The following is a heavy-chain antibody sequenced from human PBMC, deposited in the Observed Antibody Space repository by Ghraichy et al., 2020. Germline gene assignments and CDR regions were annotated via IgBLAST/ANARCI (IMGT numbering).Heavy chain of an antibody. D-gene: IGHD6-6*01. CDR1: GFTFSDYY. V-gene: IGHV3-11*01. Sequence: GSLNISCAASGFTFSDYYMTWIRQAPGKGLEWVSYISGRSTYIYYADSVRGRFTISRDNAKDLLYMQMNSLRADDTALYYCARDRGASALFKDFDPWGQGTLVTVSS. CDR2: ISGRSTYI. CDR3: ARDRGASALFKDFDP. J-gene: IGHJ5*02.